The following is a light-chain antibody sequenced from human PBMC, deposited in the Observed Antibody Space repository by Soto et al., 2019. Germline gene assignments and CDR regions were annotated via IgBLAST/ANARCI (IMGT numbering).Light chain of an antibody. CDR3: QQYCRSPFT. V-gene: IGKV3-20*01. CDR1: QSVSSNN. CDR2: GAS. Sequence: EIVLTQSPGTLSLSPGERATLSCRASQSVSSNNLAWYQQRPGQAPRVVIYGASTRATGIPERFSGSGSWSDFNLSIRRLEPEDFAVYYGQQYCRSPFTFGPGTKVDIK. J-gene: IGKJ3*01.